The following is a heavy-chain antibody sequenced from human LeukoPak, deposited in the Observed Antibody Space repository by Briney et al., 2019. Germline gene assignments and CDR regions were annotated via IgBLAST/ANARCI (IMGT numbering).Heavy chain of an antibody. CDR1: GFTFSSYA. V-gene: IGHV3-23*01. CDR3: ARGGVYSSSSFDY. D-gene: IGHD6-6*01. J-gene: IGHJ4*02. Sequence: GGSLRLSCAASGFTFSSYAMHWVRQAPGKGLEWVSAISGSGGSTYYADSVKGRFTISRDNSKNTLYLQMNSLRAEDTSVYYCARGGVYSSSSFDYWGQGTLVTVSS. CDR2: ISGSGGST.